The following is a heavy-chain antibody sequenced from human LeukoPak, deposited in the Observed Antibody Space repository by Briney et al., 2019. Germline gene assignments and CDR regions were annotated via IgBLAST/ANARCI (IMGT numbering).Heavy chain of an antibody. V-gene: IGHV1-69*01. J-gene: IGHJ6*02. CDR3: ARDGETAMAQPYYYYGMDV. D-gene: IGHD5-18*01. CDR1: GGTFSSYA. Sequence: GSSVKVSCKASGGTFSSYAISGVRQAPGQGLEWMGGVIPIFGTANYAQKFQGRVTITADESTSTAYMELSSLRSEDTAVYYCARDGETAMAQPYYYYGMDVWGQGTTVTVSS. CDR2: VIPIFGTA.